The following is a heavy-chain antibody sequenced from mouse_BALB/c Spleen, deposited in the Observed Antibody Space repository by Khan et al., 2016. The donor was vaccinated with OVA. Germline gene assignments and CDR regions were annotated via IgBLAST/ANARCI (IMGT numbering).Heavy chain of an antibody. J-gene: IGHJ4*01. Sequence: VQLQESGPGLVAPSQSLSITCTVSGFSLTDYGVSWIRQPPGKGLEWLGLIWGGGTTYYNSVLNSRLSISKDNSKSQVFLKMNRLQTDDTAMYYCAKLLWSHYYALDYWGQGTSVTVS. D-gene: IGHD1-1*02. CDR2: IWGGGTT. CDR1: GFSLTDYG. CDR3: AKLLWSHYYALDY. V-gene: IGHV2-6-5*01.